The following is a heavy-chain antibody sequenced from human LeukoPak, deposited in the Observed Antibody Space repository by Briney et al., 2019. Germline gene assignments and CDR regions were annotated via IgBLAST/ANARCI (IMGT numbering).Heavy chain of an antibody. CDR3: ARVDDGSGSYYISAMWYYYGMDV. J-gene: IGHJ6*02. V-gene: IGHV3-48*03. CDR1: GFTFSSYE. D-gene: IGHD3-10*01. CDR2: ISSSGSTI. Sequence: PGESLRLSCAASGFTFSSYEMNWVRQAPGKGLEWVSYISSSGSTIYYADSVKGRFTISRDNAKNSLYLQMNSLRAEDTAVYYCARVDDGSGSYYISAMWYYYGMDVWGQGTTVTVSS.